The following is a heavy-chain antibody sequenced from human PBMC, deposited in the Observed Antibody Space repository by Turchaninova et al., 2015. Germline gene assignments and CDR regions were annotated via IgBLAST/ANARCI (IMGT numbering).Heavy chain of an antibody. Sequence: QVQLQQWGAGLLKHSEHLSLTCAVSGGSFSGDSWSWILQPPGKGVEWIGEINHSGSTNYNPSLKSRVIISVDTSKNQFSLKLSSVTAADTAVYYCATRDPRDTAMVRRHAFDVWGQGTMVTVSS. CDR1: GGSFSGDS. CDR3: ATRDPRDTAMVRRHAFDV. D-gene: IGHD5-18*01. J-gene: IGHJ3*01. V-gene: IGHV4-34*01. CDR2: INHSGST.